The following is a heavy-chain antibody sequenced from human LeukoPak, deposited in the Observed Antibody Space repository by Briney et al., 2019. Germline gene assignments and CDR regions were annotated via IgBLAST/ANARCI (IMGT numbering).Heavy chain of an antibody. CDR2: IRYDGSDK. D-gene: IGHD2-21*01. Sequence: GGSLRLSCAASAFTFRSFGIHWVRQAPGKGLEWVTFIRYDGSDKYYAVSVKGRFTISRDNSKNTLYLQMNSLRVEDTAVYYCSRYTYCGTECYTLDYWGQGTLVTVSS. CDR1: AFTFRSFG. CDR3: SRYTYCGTECYTLDY. V-gene: IGHV3-30*02. J-gene: IGHJ4*02.